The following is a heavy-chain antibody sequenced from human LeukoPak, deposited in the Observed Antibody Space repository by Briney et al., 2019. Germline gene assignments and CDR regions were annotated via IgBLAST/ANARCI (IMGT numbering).Heavy chain of an antibody. J-gene: IGHJ4*02. D-gene: IGHD3-10*01. Sequence: QAGGSLRLSCAASGFTFSSYAMSWVRQAPGKGLEWVSAISGSGGSTYYGDSVKGRFTISRDNAKNSLYLQMNSLRAEDTAVYYCAMGITVRGVYPDYWGQGTLVTVSS. CDR1: GFTFSSYA. CDR2: ISGSGGST. V-gene: IGHV3-23*01. CDR3: AMGITVRGVYPDY.